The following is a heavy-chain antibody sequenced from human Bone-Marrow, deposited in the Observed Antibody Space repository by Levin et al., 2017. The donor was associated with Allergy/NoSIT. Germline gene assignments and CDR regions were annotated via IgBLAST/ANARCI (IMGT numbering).Heavy chain of an antibody. CDR3: ARDWAYCSSTTC. V-gene: IGHV3-74*01. CDR2: INSDGSST. Sequence: ESLKISCAASGFRFNSYWMHWVRQAPGKGLVWVSRINSDGSSTTYADSVKGRFTTSRDNAKNTLYLQMNSLRAEDTAVYYCARDWAYCSSTTCWGQGTLVTVSS. D-gene: IGHD2-2*01. CDR1: GFRFNSYW. J-gene: IGHJ4*02.